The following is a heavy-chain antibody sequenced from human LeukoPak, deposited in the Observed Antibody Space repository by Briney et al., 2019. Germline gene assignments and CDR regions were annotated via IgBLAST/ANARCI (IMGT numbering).Heavy chain of an antibody. CDR3: VRSYDNRYGMDV. CDR2: INPSDSGT. D-gene: IGHD1-1*01. Sequence: GESLKISCRGSGYSFTTYWIGWVRQIPGKGLEWMGIINPSDSGTAYSPSFQGQVTISDDKSISTDYLQWSSLKASDTALYYCVRSYDNRYGMDVWGQGTPVTVSS. V-gene: IGHV5-51*01. CDR1: GYSFTTYW. J-gene: IGHJ6*02.